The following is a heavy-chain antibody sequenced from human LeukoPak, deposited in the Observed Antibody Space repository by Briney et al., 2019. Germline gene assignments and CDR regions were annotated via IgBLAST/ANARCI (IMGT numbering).Heavy chain of an antibody. J-gene: IGHJ4*02. D-gene: IGHD6-13*01. CDR3: AKHIRRGSNWPFDY. V-gene: IGHV3-23*01. Sequence: GGTLRLSCVASGFTFRSHGMNWVRQAPGKGLEWVSGISPNGVITYYADSVKGRFTISRDNSKGTVYLQMNSLRPEDTAVYYCAKHIRRGSNWPFDYWGQGTLVTVSS. CDR2: ISPNGVIT. CDR1: GFTFRSHG.